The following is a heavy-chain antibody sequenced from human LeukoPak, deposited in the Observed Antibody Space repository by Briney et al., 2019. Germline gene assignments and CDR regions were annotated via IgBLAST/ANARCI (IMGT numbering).Heavy chain of an antibody. CDR2: IRYDGSNK. D-gene: IGHD1-14*01. V-gene: IGHV3-30*02. CDR3: AKDDYPKNQRGVSGFDP. J-gene: IGHJ5*02. Sequence: GGSLRLSCAASGFTFSSYWMSWVRQAPGKGLEWVAFIRYDGSNKYYADSVKGRFTISRDNSKNTLYLQMNSLRAEDTAVYYCAKDDYPKNQRGVSGFDPWGQGTLVTVSS. CDR1: GFTFSSYW.